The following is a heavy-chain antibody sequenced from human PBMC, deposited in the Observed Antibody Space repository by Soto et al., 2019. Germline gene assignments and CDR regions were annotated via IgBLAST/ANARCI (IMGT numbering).Heavy chain of an antibody. J-gene: IGHJ4*02. CDR2: LSGSGVST. CDR3: AKIESRFFYDSTGYYPFDY. D-gene: IGHD3-22*01. CDR1: GFPFSNYA. Sequence: PGGSLRLSCVASGFPFSNYAMTWVRQAPGKGLGWVSALSGSGVSTYYADSVMGRFTISRDNSKNTVYLQMNSLRAEDTAVYYCAKIESRFFYDSTGYYPFDYWGQGTLVTVSS. V-gene: IGHV3-23*01.